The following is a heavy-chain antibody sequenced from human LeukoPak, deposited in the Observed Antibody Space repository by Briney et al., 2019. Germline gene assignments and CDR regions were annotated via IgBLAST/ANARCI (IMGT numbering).Heavy chain of an antibody. V-gene: IGHV1-18*01. CDR1: GYTFTSYG. J-gene: IGHJ4*02. D-gene: IGHD3-9*01. Sequence: ASVKVSCKASGYTFTSYGISWVRQAPGQGLEWMGWISAYNGNTNYAQKLQGRVTMTTDTSTSTAYMELRSLRSDDTAVYYCAGDRSPVRRYFDWLPYYFDYWGQGTLVTVSS. CDR2: ISAYNGNT. CDR3: AGDRSPVRRYFDWLPYYFDY.